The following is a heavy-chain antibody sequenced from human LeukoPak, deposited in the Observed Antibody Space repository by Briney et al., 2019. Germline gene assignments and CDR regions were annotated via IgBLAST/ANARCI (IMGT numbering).Heavy chain of an antibody. J-gene: IGHJ3*02. CDR3: AKDGVMGYYYDSSAFDI. Sequence: GSLRLSCAASGFIFNTYVMHWARQAPGKGLEWLAFIRYDGSNKYYADSVKGRFTISRDNSKNTLYLQMNSLRAEDTAVYYCAKDGVMGYYYDSSAFDIWGQGTMVTVSS. CDR1: GFIFNTYV. V-gene: IGHV3-30*02. CDR2: IRYDGSNK. D-gene: IGHD3-22*01.